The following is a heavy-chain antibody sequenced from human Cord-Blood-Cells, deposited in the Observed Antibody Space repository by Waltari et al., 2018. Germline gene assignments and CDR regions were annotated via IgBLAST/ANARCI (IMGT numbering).Heavy chain of an antibody. CDR2: IYYSGST. Sequence: QVQLQESGPGLVKPSETLSLTCTVSGGSISSYYWSWIRQPPGKGLEWIGYIYYSGSTNYNPSLKRRVTISVDTSKNQFSLKLSSVTAADTAVYYCARGAGYCSSTSCFYYYYYYMDVWGKGTTVTVSS. CDR1: GGSISSYY. CDR3: ARGAGYCSSTSCFYYYYYYMDV. D-gene: IGHD2-2*01. J-gene: IGHJ6*03. V-gene: IGHV4-59*01.